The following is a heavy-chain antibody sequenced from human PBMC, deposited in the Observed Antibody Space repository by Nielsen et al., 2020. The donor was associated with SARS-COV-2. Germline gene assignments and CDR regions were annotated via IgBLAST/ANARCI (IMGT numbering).Heavy chain of an antibody. J-gene: IGHJ4*02. CDR1: GFTFSSHW. CDR3: AKHEGED. V-gene: IGHV3-23*01. CDR2: ISESGGAT. Sequence: GESLKISCAASGFTFSSHWMSWVRQAPGKGLEWVSAISESGGATYYTDSVKGRFTISRDNSRNTLYLEMNSLRADDTAVYYCAKHEGEDWGQGTLVTVSS. D-gene: IGHD3-10*01.